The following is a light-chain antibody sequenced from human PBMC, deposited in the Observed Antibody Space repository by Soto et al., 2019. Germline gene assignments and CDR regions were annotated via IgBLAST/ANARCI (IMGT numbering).Light chain of an antibody. J-gene: IGKJ3*01. Sequence: QSPSSLSASIGDTVTITCRASQTIDRYLNWFQQKSGQAPKLLMNAASSLRSGVPSRFSASGSGTDFTLTISSLQPEDYATYYCQQSYNAPFNFGPGTKVDIK. CDR3: QQSYNAPFN. V-gene: IGKV1-39*01. CDR1: QTIDRY. CDR2: AAS.